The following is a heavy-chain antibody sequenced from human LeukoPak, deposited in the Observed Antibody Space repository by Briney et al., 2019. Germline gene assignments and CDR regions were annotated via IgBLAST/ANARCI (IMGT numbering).Heavy chain of an antibody. CDR3: AKSQGSGEYQLLPYFDY. V-gene: IGHV3-23*01. Sequence: GGSLRLSCAASGFTFSSYDMSWVRQAPGKGLEWVSAISGSGGSTYYADSVKGRFTISRDNSKNTLYLQMNSLRAEDTAVYYCAKSQGSGEYQLLPYFDYWGQGTLVTVSS. CDR1: GFTFSSYD. D-gene: IGHD2-2*01. CDR2: ISGSGGST. J-gene: IGHJ4*02.